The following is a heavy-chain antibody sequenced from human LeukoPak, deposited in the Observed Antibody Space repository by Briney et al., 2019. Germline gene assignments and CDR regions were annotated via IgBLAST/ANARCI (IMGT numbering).Heavy chain of an antibody. CDR3: ARDWGQPLLKWLDP. J-gene: IGHJ5*02. Sequence: SETLSLTCTVSDGSISSSSYYWGWVRQPRGKGLERIGSIYYSGSTYDNPSLKRRVTISVDTSKNQFSLKLSSVPAADTAVYYCARDWGQPLLKWLDPWGQGTLVTVSS. CDR1: DGSISSSSYY. D-gene: IGHD6-13*01. CDR2: IYYSGST. V-gene: IGHV4-39*07.